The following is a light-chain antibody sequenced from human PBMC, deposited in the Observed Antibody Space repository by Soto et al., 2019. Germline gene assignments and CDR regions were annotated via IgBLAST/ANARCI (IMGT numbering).Light chain of an antibody. CDR2: EVS. CDR1: SNDIGTYNL. V-gene: IGLV2-23*02. Sequence: QSVLTQPASVSGSPGQSITISCAGTSNDIGTYNLVSWYQQHPGKAPKLMIYEVSKRPSGVPDRFSGSKSGNTASLTVSGLQAADEADYYCSSHAGSNNYVFGPGHKVTXL. J-gene: IGLJ1*01. CDR3: SSHAGSNNYV.